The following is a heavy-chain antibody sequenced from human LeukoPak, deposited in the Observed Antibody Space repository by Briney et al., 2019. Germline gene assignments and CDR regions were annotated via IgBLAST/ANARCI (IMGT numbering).Heavy chain of an antibody. CDR3: ARDAAPGIGVAGTSDY. D-gene: IGHD6-19*01. CDR2: ISFDGSNK. CDR1: GFTFSSYG. V-gene: IGHV3-30*03. J-gene: IGHJ4*02. Sequence: GGSLRLACVASGFTFSSYGMHWVRQAPGKGLEWVAVISFDGSNKYYADSVKGRFTISRDNSKNTLYLQMNSLRAEDTAVYYCARDAAPGIGVAGTSDYWGQGTLVTVSS.